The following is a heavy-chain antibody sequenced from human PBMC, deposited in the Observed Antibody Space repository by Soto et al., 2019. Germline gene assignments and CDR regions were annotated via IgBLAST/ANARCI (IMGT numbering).Heavy chain of an antibody. Sequence: GASVKVSCKASGYTFTSYGISWVRQAPGQGLEWMGWISAYNGNTNYAQKLQGRVTMTTDTSTSTAYMELRSLRSDDTAVYYCARRSVYSSSWHEDYGMDVWGQGTTVTVSS. CDR3: ARRSVYSSSWHEDYGMDV. CDR2: ISAYNGNT. D-gene: IGHD6-13*01. V-gene: IGHV1-18*01. J-gene: IGHJ6*02. CDR1: GYTFTSYG.